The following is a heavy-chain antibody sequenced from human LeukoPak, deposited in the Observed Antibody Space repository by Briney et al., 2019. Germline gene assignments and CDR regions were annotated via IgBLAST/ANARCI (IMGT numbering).Heavy chain of an antibody. CDR3: VKDPLASTTGKYYMDV. CDR2: VSVTGAP. D-gene: IGHD1-1*01. J-gene: IGHJ6*03. Sequence: QPGGSLRLSCVASGFSFSSYAMSWVRQTPERGLEWVSSVSVTGAPYNGDSAKGRFTTSRDNSKNTMYLQMNSLRAEDTAVYYCVKDPLASTTGKYYMDVWGKGTTVIVS. V-gene: IGHV3-23*01. CDR1: GFSFSSYA.